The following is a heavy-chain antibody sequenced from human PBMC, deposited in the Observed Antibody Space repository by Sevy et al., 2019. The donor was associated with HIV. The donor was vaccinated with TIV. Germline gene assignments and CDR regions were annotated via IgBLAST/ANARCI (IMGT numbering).Heavy chain of an antibody. D-gene: IGHD2-2*03. CDR3: AGDPLLGIAREVARGGY. Sequence: GGSLRLSCSGSGFIFSDYYMSWIRQAPGRGLEWVSYISGSGITYYADSVEGRFTISRDNARNSPYLQMNSLRADDTAVCYCAGDPLLGIAREVARGGYWGQGTLVTVSS. V-gene: IGHV3-11*01. CDR1: GFIFSDYY. CDR2: ISGSGIT. J-gene: IGHJ4*02.